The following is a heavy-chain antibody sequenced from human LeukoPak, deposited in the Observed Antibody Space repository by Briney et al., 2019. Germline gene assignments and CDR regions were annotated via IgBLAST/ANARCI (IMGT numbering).Heavy chain of an antibody. D-gene: IGHD3-9*01. V-gene: IGHV7-4-1*02. CDR2: INTNTGNP. CDR3: ARDGAVLRYFDWSVYYYYGMDV. CDR1: GYTFTSYA. J-gene: IGHJ6*02. Sequence: ASVKVSCKASGYTFTSYAMNWVRQAPGQGLEWMGWINTNTGNPTYAQGFTGRFVFSLDTSVSTAYLQISSLKAEDTAVYYCARDGAVLRYFDWSVYYYYGMDVWGQGTTVTVSS.